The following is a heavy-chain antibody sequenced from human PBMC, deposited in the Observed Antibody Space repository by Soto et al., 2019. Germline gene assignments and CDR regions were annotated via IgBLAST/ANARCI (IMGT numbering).Heavy chain of an antibody. J-gene: IGHJ6*02. CDR2: IIPIFGTA. CDR1: GGTFSSYA. Sequence: SVKVSCKASGGTFSSYAISWVRQAPGQGLEWMGGIIPIFGTANYAQKFQGRVTITADESTSTAYMELSSLRSEDTAVYYCARSFVVQLAAYCYYGMDVWGQGTTVTVSS. CDR3: ARSFVVQLAAYCYYGMDV. D-gene: IGHD2-21*01. V-gene: IGHV1-69*13.